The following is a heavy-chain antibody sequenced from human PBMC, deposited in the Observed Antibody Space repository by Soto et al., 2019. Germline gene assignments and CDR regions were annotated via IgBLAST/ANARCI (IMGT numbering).Heavy chain of an antibody. D-gene: IGHD3-10*01. CDR2: IIPIFGTA. V-gene: IGHV1-69*12. Sequence: QVQLVQSGAEVKKPGSSVKVSCKASGGTFSSYAISWVRQAPGQGLEWMGGIIPIFGTANYAQKFQGRVTSTADEATSTAYMELSSLRSEDTAVYYCARSPWFGESSNWFDPWGQGTLVTVSS. J-gene: IGHJ5*02. CDR1: GGTFSSYA. CDR3: ARSPWFGESSNWFDP.